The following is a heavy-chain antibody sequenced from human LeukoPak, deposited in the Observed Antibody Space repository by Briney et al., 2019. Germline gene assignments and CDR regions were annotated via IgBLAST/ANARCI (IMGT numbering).Heavy chain of an antibody. CDR3: AGAIERFGESPDAFDI. J-gene: IGHJ3*02. CDR2: INPSGGGT. Sequence: GASVKVSCRASGYTYTTYYIHWVRQAPGQGLEWMGIINPSGGGTSYAQKFQGRVTMTRDTSTSTVYMELSSLRSEDTAVYCCAGAIERFGESPDAFDIWGQGTMVTVSS. D-gene: IGHD3-10*01. CDR1: GYTYTTYY. V-gene: IGHV1-46*01.